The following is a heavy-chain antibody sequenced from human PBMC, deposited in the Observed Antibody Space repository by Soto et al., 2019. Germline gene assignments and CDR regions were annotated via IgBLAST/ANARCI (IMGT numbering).Heavy chain of an antibody. V-gene: IGHV1-3*01. J-gene: IGHJ5*02. CDR3: AIDFLTYLRYFDWTIWFDP. CDR1: GYTFSSYA. CDR2: INADNGNT. Sequence: QVQLVQSGAVVKKPGASVKVSCKASGYTFSSYAMHWVRQAPGHRLEWMGWINADNGNTTYSQKCQGRVTITWDTSASTVYIEVRSLRSDDTAVYYCAIDFLTYLRYFDWTIWFDPWGQGTLVSVSS. D-gene: IGHD3-9*01.